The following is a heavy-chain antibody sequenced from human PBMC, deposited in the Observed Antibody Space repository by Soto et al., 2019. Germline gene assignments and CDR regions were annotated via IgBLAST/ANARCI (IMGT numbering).Heavy chain of an antibody. CDR1: GFTFSSYS. CDR2: ISSSSSTI. V-gene: IGHV3-48*04. CDR3: ARGNTVTDY. J-gene: IGHJ4*02. D-gene: IGHD4-17*01. Sequence: GGSLRLSCAASGFTFSSYSMNWVRQAPGKGLEWVSYISSSSSTIYYADSVKGRFTISRDNAKNSLYLQMNSLIAEDTAVYYGARGNTVTDYWGQGTLVTVSS.